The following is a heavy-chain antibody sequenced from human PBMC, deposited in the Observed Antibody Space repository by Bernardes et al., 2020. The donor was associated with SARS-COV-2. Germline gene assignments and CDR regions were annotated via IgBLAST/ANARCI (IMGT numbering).Heavy chain of an antibody. CDR2: VYKNDNT. CDR1: EVSINNFY. Sequence: SETLSLTCAVSEVSINNFYWSWIRQPPGKGLEWIGSVYKNDNTNYNPSLKSRVIISLETSKKQFSLRLSSVTAADTAVYYCARHGLTYDDLDRLLPVHYFDDWGQGTLVTVSS. V-gene: IGHV4-59*08. CDR3: ARHGLTYDDLDRLLPVHYFDD. J-gene: IGHJ4*02. D-gene: IGHD4-17*01.